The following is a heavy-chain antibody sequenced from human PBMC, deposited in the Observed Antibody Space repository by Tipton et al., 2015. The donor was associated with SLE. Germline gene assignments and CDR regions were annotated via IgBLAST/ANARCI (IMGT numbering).Heavy chain of an antibody. J-gene: IGHJ1*01. D-gene: IGHD2-21*01. CDR3: ARGSRYIVTEIYFQH. Sequence: QLVQSGPEVKKPGSSEKVSCKTSGGTFSSHAMNWVRQAPGQGLEWMGGIIRMFGTIDYAQKFQGRITITAGESTNTANMELSSLTSEGTARYDCARGSRYIVTEIYFQHWGQGTLVTGSS. CDR2: IIRMFGTI. CDR1: GGTFSSHA. V-gene: IGHV1-69*01.